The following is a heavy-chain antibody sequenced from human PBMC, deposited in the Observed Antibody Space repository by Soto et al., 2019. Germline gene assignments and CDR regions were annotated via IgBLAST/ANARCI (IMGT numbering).Heavy chain of an antibody. Sequence: QVQLVQSGAEVKKPGSSVKVSCKASGGTFSSYAISWVRQAPGQGLEWMGGIIPIFGTANYAQKFQGRVTITADESTSTAYMELSSLRSEDTALYYCARRTYDIPREPLFDPWGQGTLVTVSS. V-gene: IGHV1-69*01. CDR2: IIPIFGTA. CDR3: ARRTYDIPREPLFDP. CDR1: GGTFSSYA. D-gene: IGHD3-9*01. J-gene: IGHJ5*02.